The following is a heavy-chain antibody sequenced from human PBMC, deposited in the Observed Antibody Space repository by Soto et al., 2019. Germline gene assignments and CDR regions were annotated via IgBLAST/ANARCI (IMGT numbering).Heavy chain of an antibody. CDR2: IHWDDDK. CDR1: GFSLNTTGVG. CDR3: AHRINDDGSYYRWFEP. Sequence: QITLKESGPTLVKPTQTLTLTCTFSGFSLNTTGVGVGWIRQPPGKALEWLALIHWDDDKRYSPSLKSRLTITKDTSKNQVVLTMTNVDPVDTATDYCAHRINDDGSYYRWFEPWGQGTQVTVSS. J-gene: IGHJ5*02. V-gene: IGHV2-5*02. D-gene: IGHD1-26*01.